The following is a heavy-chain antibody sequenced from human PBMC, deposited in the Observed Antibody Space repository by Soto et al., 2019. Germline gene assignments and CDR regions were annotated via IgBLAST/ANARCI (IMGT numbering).Heavy chain of an antibody. D-gene: IGHD3-10*01. CDR1: GYTFTSYG. J-gene: IGHJ6*03. V-gene: IGHV1-18*01. Sequence: ASVKVSCKASGYTFTSYGISWVRQAPGQGLEWMGWISAYNGNTNYAQKLQGRVTMTTDTSTSTAYMELRSLRSDDTAVYYCAVAAYGSGSRYHMDGWGKGTTVPVAS. CDR3: AVAAYGSGSRYHMDG. CDR2: ISAYNGNT.